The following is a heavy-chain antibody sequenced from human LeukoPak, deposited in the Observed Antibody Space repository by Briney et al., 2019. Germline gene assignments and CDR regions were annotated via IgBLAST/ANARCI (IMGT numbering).Heavy chain of an antibody. J-gene: IGHJ4*02. D-gene: IGHD3-3*01. CDR1: GNSFTSYW. CDR2: IYPGDSDT. CDR3: ARGPGSGYYPSYFDY. V-gene: IGHV5-51*01. Sequence: GESLKISCKGSGNSFTSYWIGWVRQMPGKGLEWMGIIYPGDSDTRYSPSFQGQVTIPADKSISTAYLQWSSLKASDTAMYYCARGPGSGYYPSYFDYWGQGTLVTVSS.